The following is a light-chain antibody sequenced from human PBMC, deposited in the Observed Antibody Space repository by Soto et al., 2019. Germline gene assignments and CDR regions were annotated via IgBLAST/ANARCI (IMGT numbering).Light chain of an antibody. J-gene: IGKJ1*01. V-gene: IGKV3D-15*01. CDR1: QSVGTN. Sequence: EIVMTQSPATLSMSPGERATLSCRASQSVGTNLAWYRQKPGQSPRLLMYGASTGATGIPARFSGSGSGTEFTLTISRLQSEDYAIYYCQQYNDWTWTFGQGTKVDIK. CDR3: QQYNDWTWT. CDR2: GAS.